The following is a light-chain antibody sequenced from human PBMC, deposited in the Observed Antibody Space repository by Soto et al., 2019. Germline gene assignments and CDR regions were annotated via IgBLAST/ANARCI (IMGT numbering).Light chain of an antibody. J-gene: IGKJ2*03. V-gene: IGKV3-20*01. Sequence: EIVLTQSPGTLSLSPGERATLSCRASQSVSRSHLAWYQQKPGQAPRLLIYGASSRATGIADRCSGSGSGTDFTLTISRLEPEDFAVYYCQQYGXSPPXSFGQGTKLEIK. CDR2: GAS. CDR1: QSVSRSH. CDR3: QQYGXSPPXS.